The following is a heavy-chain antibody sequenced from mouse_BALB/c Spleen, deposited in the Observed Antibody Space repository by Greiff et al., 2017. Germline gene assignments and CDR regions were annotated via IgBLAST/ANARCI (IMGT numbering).Heavy chain of an antibody. CDR1: GYTFTSYN. D-gene: IGHD2-1*01. J-gene: IGHJ4*01. Sequence: QVQLQQPGAELVKPGASVKMSCKASGYTFTSYNMHWVKQTPGQGLEWIGAIYPGNGDTSYNQKFKGKATLTADKSSSTAYMQLSSLTSEDSAVYYCAREGLYGNYSSYAMDYWGQGTSVTVSS. CDR3: AREGLYGNYSSYAMDY. V-gene: IGHV1-12*01. CDR2: IYPGNGDT.